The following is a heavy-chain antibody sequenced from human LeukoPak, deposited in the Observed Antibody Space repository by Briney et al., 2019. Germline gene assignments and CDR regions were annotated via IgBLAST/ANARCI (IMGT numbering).Heavy chain of an antibody. Sequence: PSETLSLTCAVYGGSFSGYYWSWIRQPPGKGLEWIGEINHSGSTNYNPSLKSRVTISVDTSKNQFSLKLSSVTAADTAVYYCARGRWFDFWSGPDYYYYGMDVWGQGTTVTVSS. D-gene: IGHD3-3*01. CDR1: GGSFSGYY. J-gene: IGHJ6*02. CDR3: ARGRWFDFWSGPDYYYYGMDV. CDR2: INHSGST. V-gene: IGHV4-34*01.